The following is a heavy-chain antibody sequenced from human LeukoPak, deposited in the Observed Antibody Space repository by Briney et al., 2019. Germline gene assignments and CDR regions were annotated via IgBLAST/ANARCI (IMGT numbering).Heavy chain of an antibody. CDR2: ISNDGSGT. Sequence: GGSLTLSCAASGFTFSSYWMYWVRQAPGKGLVWVSRISNDGSGTSYADSVKGRFTISRDNAKNTLYLQMNRLRAEDTAVYYCTRVVAGTRLFGYWGQGTLVTVSS. CDR3: TRVVAGTRLFGY. V-gene: IGHV3-74*01. J-gene: IGHJ4*02. D-gene: IGHD6-19*01. CDR1: GFTFSSYW.